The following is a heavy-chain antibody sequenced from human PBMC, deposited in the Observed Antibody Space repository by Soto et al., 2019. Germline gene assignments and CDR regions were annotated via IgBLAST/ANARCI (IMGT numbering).Heavy chain of an antibody. CDR3: AGSAGSGDYVDY. V-gene: IGHV4-61*01. Sequence: QVQLQESRPRLVQPSETLSLTCSVSGGSVSSDSYFWSWILQPPGAVLESIGYIYFSGTTNYNPTLECRVTILVDSSKNQFSLKLSSVTAADTSVYYCAGSAGSGDYVDYWGQGTLVAVSS. CDR2: IYFSGTT. CDR1: GGSVSSDSYF. J-gene: IGHJ4*02. D-gene: IGHD4-17*01.